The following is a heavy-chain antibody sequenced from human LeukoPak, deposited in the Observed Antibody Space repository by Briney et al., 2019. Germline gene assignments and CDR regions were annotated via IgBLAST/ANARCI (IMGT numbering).Heavy chain of an antibody. CDR3: ARGSVWKGEYYFDY. J-gene: IGHJ4*02. CDR2: ISSSSSTI. CDR1: GFTFSIYS. V-gene: IGHV3-48*01. Sequence: GGSLRLSCAASGFTFSIYSMNWVRQAPGKGLEWVSYISSSSSTIYYADSVKGRFTISRDNAKNLLYLQMNSLRAEDTAVYYCARGSVWKGEYYFDYWGQGTLVTVSS. D-gene: IGHD3-10*01.